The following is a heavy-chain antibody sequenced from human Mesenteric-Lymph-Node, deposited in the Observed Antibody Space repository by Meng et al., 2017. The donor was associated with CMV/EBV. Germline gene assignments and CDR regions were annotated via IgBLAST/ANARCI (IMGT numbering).Heavy chain of an antibody. J-gene: IGHJ4*02. CDR2: IYWDDDK. CDR3: AHNNYGDYTAYYFDY. V-gene: IGHV2-5*02. D-gene: IGHD4-17*01. CDR1: FSLSTSGVG. Sequence: FSLSTSGVGVGWIRQPPGKALEWLAPIYWDDDKRYSPSLKSRLTITKDTSKNQVVPTMTNMDPVDTATYYCAHNNYGDYTAYYFDYWGQGTLVTVSS.